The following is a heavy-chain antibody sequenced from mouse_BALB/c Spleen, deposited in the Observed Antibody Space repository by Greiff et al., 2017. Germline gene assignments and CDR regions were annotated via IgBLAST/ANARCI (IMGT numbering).Heavy chain of an antibody. J-gene: IGHJ1*01. Sequence: EVQLMESGGGLVKPGGSLKLSCAASGFTFSSYAMSWVRQTPEKRLEWVASISSGGSTYYPDSVKGRFTISRDNARNILYLQMSSLRSEDTAMYYCARETIYYGDYVYFDVWGAGTTVTVSS. D-gene: IGHD2-13*01. CDR3: ARETIYYGDYVYFDV. V-gene: IGHV5-6-5*01. CDR1: GFTFSSYA. CDR2: ISSGGST.